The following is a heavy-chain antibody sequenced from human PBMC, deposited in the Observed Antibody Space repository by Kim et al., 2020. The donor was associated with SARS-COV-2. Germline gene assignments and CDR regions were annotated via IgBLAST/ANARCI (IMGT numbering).Heavy chain of an antibody. J-gene: IGHJ6*02. Sequence: GGSLRLSCAASGFTFSSYEMNWVRQAPGKGLEWVSYISSGGSTKYYADSVKGRFTISRDNAKNSLYLQMNSLRAEDTAVYYCAREQYSSSYNYYGMDVWGQGTTVTVSS. D-gene: IGHD6-13*01. CDR1: GFTFSSYE. CDR2: ISSGGSTK. V-gene: IGHV3-48*03. CDR3: AREQYSSSYNYYGMDV.